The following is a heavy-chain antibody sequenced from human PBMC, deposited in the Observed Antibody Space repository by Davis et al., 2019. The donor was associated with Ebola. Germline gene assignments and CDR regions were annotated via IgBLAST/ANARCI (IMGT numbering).Heavy chain of an antibody. V-gene: IGHV4-59*01. D-gene: IGHD3-10*01. CDR1: GGSFSSYY. Sequence: MPSETLSLTCAVYGGSFSSYYWSWIRQPPEKGLEWVGYIYYSGSTNCNPSLKSRVTISVDTSKNQFSLKLRSVTAADTAVYFCARESFTSGSFYTGYYYYGMDVWGQGTTVTVSS. J-gene: IGHJ6*02. CDR3: ARESFTSGSFYTGYYYYGMDV. CDR2: IYYSGST.